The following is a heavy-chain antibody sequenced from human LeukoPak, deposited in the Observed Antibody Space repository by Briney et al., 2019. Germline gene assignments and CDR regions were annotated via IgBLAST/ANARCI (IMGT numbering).Heavy chain of an antibody. CDR3: AKDVHYYDSSGHDY. CDR1: GFTFSNYW. J-gene: IGHJ4*02. D-gene: IGHD3-22*01. Sequence: GGSLRLSCVVSGFTFSNYWMTWVRQAPGKGLEWVANIQQDGSEKYYVDSVKGRFTIFRDNAKNSLYLQMNSLRAEDTALYYCAKDVHYYDSSGHDYWGQGTLVTVSS. V-gene: IGHV3-7*03. CDR2: IQQDGSEK.